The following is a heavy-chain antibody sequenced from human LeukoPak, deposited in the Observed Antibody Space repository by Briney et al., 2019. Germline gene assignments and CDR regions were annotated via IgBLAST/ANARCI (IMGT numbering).Heavy chain of an antibody. V-gene: IGHV1-69*13. CDR2: IIPISGTA. CDR3: ARGGLKDIVVVPAAMLNYFDY. J-gene: IGHJ4*02. Sequence: SVKVSCKASGGTFSSYAISWVRQAPGQGLEWMGGIIPISGTANYAQKFQGRVTITADESTSTAYMELSSLRSEDTAVYYCARGGLKDIVVVPAAMLNYFDYWGQGTLVTVSS. D-gene: IGHD2-2*01. CDR1: GGTFSSYA.